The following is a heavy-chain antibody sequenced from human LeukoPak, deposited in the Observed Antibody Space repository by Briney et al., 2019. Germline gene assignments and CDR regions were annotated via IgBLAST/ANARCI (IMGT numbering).Heavy chain of an antibody. CDR3: ARQAGGYSHPYDY. V-gene: IGHV3-53*01. CDR2: IYSGGRT. D-gene: IGHD4-23*01. J-gene: IGHJ4*02. Sequence: GGSLRLSCAASGLTVSSNSMSWVRQAPGKGRGWVSFIYSGGRTYYADSVKGRFTFSRDNSKNTLYLKINSLRVNDTAVYYCARQAGGYSHPYDYGGQGTLVTVSS. CDR1: GLTVSSNS.